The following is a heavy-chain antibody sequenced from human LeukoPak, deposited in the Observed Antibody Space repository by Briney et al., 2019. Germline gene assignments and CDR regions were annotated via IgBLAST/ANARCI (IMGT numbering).Heavy chain of an antibody. V-gene: IGHV1-8*01. CDR3: ARGIGGYYYYGMDV. D-gene: IGHD3-16*01. J-gene: IGHJ6*02. Sequence: GASVRVSCKASGYTFTSYDINWVRQAPGQGLEWVGWMNTNSGNTGYAQKFQGRVTMTRNTSISTAYMELSSLRSEDTAVYYCARGIGGYYYYGMDVWGQGTTVTVSS. CDR2: MNTNSGNT. CDR1: GYTFTSYD.